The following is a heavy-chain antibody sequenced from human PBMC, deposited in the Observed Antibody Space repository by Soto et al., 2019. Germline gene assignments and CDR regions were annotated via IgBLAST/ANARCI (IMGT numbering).Heavy chain of an antibody. D-gene: IGHD2-15*01. Sequence: GASVKVSCKASGGTFSSYAISWVRQAPGQGLEWMGGIIPIFGTANYAQKFQGRVTITADKSTSTAYMELSSLRSEDTAVYYCARDIKKVVVVAAGYYYGMDVWGQGTTVTVSS. V-gene: IGHV1-69*06. CDR1: GGTFSSYA. CDR2: IIPIFGTA. CDR3: ARDIKKVVVVAAGYYYGMDV. J-gene: IGHJ6*02.